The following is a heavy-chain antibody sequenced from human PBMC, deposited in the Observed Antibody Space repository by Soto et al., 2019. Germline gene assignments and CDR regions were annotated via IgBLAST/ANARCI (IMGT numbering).Heavy chain of an antibody. CDR3: TRGGVVVKLDY. Sequence: QVQLQESGPGLVKPSGTLSLTCAVSGDSISSSNWWSWVRQPPGKGLEWIGEIYHSGSTNYNPSLKSRVTMSVDKSKNLFSLKLSSVTAADTAVYYCTRGGVVVKLDYWGQGTLVTVSS. CDR2: IYHSGST. D-gene: IGHD1-26*01. CDR1: GDSISSSNW. J-gene: IGHJ4*02. V-gene: IGHV4-4*02.